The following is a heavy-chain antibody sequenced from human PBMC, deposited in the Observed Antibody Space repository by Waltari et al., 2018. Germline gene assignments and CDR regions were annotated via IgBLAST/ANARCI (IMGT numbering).Heavy chain of an antibody. CDR3: ARRSLYLDF. Sequence: EVLLVQSGAEIRKPGESLKISCQASGYSFTSEWIAWVRRTPEGGLEWMGIIWPGDSETKYSPSFQGKVTFSVDKTTETAYLQWSSLKASDSATYYCARRSLYLDFWGTGTTVTV. J-gene: IGHJ6*03. V-gene: IGHV5-51*01. CDR1: GYSFTSEW. CDR2: IWPGDSET.